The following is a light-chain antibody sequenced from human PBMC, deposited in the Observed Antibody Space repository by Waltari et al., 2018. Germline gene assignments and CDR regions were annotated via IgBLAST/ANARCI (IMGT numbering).Light chain of an antibody. CDR1: ESISTW. CDR3: QQYSRYST. V-gene: IGKV1-5*03. CDR2: KAS. J-gene: IGKJ1*01. Sequence: DIRVTQSPSTLSASVGDRVTITCRASESISTWLAWYQQKPGNAPKLLIYKASSLESGVPSRFSGSGSGTEFILTISSLQPDDFATYYCQQYSRYSTFGQGTKVEIK.